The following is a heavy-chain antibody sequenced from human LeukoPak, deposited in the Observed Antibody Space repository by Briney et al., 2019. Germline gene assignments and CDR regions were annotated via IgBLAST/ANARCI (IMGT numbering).Heavy chain of an antibody. J-gene: IGHJ4*02. Sequence: GGPLRLSCSASGFTFSSYAMQWVRQAPGKGLEHVSGISTTGGNTYYADSVKGRFTISRDNSKNTLYLEMSSLRAEDTAVYYCVRYCSCDICRGLDYWGQGTLVTVSS. D-gene: IGHD2-15*01. V-gene: IGHV3-64D*08. CDR2: ISTTGGNT. CDR1: GFTFSSYA. CDR3: VRYCSCDICRGLDY.